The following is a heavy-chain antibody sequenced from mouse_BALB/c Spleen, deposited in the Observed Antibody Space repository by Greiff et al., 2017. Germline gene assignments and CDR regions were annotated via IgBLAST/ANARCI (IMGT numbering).Heavy chain of an antibody. V-gene: IGHV1-9*01. J-gene: IGHJ4*01. D-gene: IGHD1-3*01. CDR3: ARGGELRGSMDY. CDR1: GYTFSSYW. CDR2: ILPGSGST. Sequence: QVQLQQSGAELMKPGASVKISCKATGYTFSSYWIEWVKQRPGHGLEWIGEILPGSGSTNYNEKFKGKATFTADTSSNTAYMQLSSLTSEDSAVYYCARGGELRGSMDYWGQGTSVTVSS.